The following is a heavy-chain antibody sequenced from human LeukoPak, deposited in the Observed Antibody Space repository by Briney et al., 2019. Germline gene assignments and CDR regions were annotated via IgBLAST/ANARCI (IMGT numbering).Heavy chain of an antibody. V-gene: IGHV1-69*06. CDR1: GGTFSSYA. D-gene: IGHD3-22*01. CDR3: AREYYYDSSGYFPFDY. J-gene: IGHJ4*02. Sequence: ASVKVSCKASGGTFSSYAISWVRQAPGQGLEWTGRIIPIFGTANYAQKFQGRVTITADKSTSTAYMELSSLRSEDTAVYYCAREYYYDSSGYFPFDYWGQGTLVTVSS. CDR2: IIPIFGTA.